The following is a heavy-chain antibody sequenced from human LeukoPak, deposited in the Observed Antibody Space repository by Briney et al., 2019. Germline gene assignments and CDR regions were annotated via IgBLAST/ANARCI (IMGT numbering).Heavy chain of an antibody. Sequence: PSETLSLTCAVSGGSISSSNWWSWVRQPPGKGLEWIGEIYHSGSTNYNPSLKSRVTISVDKSKNQFSLKLSSVTAADTAVYYCARTHRDPYCYYGMDVWGQGTTVTVSS. J-gene: IGHJ6*02. CDR1: GGSISSSNW. CDR3: ARTHRDPYCYYGMDV. CDR2: IYHSGST. V-gene: IGHV4-4*02.